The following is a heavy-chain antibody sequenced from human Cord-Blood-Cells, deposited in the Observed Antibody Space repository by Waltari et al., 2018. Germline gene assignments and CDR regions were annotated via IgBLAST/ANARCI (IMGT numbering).Heavy chain of an antibody. CDR3: AKSAASSSWFDY. Sequence: EVQLLESGGGLVQPGGSLRLSCAASGFTFSSYAMSWVRQAPGKGLVWVSAISGSGGSTYYADSVKGRFTIARDNSKNTRYLKMNSLRAEDTAVYYCAKSAASSSWFDYWGQGTLVTVSS. V-gene: IGHV3-23*01. J-gene: IGHJ4*02. D-gene: IGHD6-13*01. CDR1: GFTFSSYA. CDR2: ISGSGGST.